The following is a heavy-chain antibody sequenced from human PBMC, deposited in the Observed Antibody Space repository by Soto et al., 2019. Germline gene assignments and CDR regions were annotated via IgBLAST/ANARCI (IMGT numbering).Heavy chain of an antibody. CDR1: EFIFSSYS. CDR3: AKSAPKYCSGGTCYDH. CDR2: ISSTGSFI. J-gene: IGHJ4*02. V-gene: IGHV3-21*01. D-gene: IGHD2-15*01. Sequence: GGSLRLSCAASEFIFSSYSMDWVRQAPGKGLEWVSSISSTGSFIYYADSVKGRFTISRDNAKNSLSLQMNSLRAGDTAVYYCAKSAPKYCSGGTCYDHWGQGTLVTVSS.